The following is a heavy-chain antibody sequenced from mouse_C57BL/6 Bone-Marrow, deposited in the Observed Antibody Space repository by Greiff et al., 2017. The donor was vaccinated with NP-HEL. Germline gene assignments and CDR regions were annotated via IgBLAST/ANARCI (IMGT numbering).Heavy chain of an antibody. CDR2: ISDGGSYT. V-gene: IGHV5-4*01. D-gene: IGHD1-1*01. Sequence: EVQVVESGGGLVKPGGSLKLSCAASGFTFSSYAMSWVRQTPEKRLEWVATISDGGSYTYYPDNVKGRFTISRDNAKNNLYLQMSHLKSEDTAMYYCARGVYYGLGFDVWGTGTTVTVSS. J-gene: IGHJ1*03. CDR3: ARGVYYGLGFDV. CDR1: GFTFSSYA.